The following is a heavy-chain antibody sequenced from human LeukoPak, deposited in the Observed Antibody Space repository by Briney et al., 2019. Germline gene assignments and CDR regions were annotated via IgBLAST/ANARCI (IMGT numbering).Heavy chain of an antibody. Sequence: GGSLRLSCAASGFTFSSYWMSWVRQAPGKGLEWVANIKQDGSEKHYVDSVKGRFTISRDNAKNSLYLPMNSLRAEDTAVYYCAKDVTMVRGVIPAVFDYWGQGTLVTVSS. CDR2: IKQDGSEK. CDR3: AKDVTMVRGVIPAVFDY. D-gene: IGHD3-10*01. CDR1: GFTFSSYW. V-gene: IGHV3-7*03. J-gene: IGHJ4*02.